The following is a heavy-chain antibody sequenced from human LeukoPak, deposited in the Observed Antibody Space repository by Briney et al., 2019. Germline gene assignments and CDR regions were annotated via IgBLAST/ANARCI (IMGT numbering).Heavy chain of an antibody. CDR1: GGSIDGYY. V-gene: IGHV4-4*09. CDR3: ARHGSVRSPLGP. Sequence: KPSETLSLTCKVSGGSIDGYYWTWIRQPPGKGLEWIGYIYATGSTNYNPSLKSRVTISVDTSKNQFSLNLRSVTAADTAVYYCARHGSVRSPLGPWGQGTLVTVSS. CDR2: IYATGST. D-gene: IGHD3-10*01. J-gene: IGHJ5*02.